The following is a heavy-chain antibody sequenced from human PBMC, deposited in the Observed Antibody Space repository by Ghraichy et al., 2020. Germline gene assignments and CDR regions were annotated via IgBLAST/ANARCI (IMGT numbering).Heavy chain of an antibody. J-gene: IGHJ4*02. D-gene: IGHD1-1*01. V-gene: IGHV3-30*18. CDR1: GFTFSSYG. CDR2: ISYDGSDK. Sequence: LSLTCAASGFTFSSYGMHWVRQAPGKGLEWVAVISYDGSDKYYADSVKGRFTISRDNSKNTLYLQMNSLRAEDTAVYYCAKDSFRVPYIDYWGQGTLVTVSS. CDR3: AKDSFRVPYIDY.